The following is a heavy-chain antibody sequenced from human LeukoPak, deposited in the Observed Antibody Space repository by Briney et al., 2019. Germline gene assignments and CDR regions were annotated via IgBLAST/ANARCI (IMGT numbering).Heavy chain of an antibody. Sequence: GGSLRLSCTASGFSFSDYYMDWVRQAPGKGLVWVSGINEDGSRTTYADSVKGRFTISRDNAKNTLYVQMNSLIAEDTAVYFCASGVATGYWGQGTLVTVSS. D-gene: IGHD2-15*01. J-gene: IGHJ4*02. V-gene: IGHV3-74*01. CDR1: GFSFSDYY. CDR3: ASGVATGY. CDR2: INEDGSRT.